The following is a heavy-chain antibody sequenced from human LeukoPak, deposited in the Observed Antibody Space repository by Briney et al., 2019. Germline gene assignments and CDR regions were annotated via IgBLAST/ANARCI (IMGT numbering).Heavy chain of an antibody. Sequence: ASVKVSCKASGYTFTSYDINWVRQATGQGLEWMGWMNPNSGNTGYAQKFQGRVTITRNTSISTAYMELSSLRSEDMAVYYCARDGVDDAFDIWGQGTMVTVSS. CDR1: GYTFTSYD. J-gene: IGHJ3*02. V-gene: IGHV1-8*03. CDR3: ARDGVDDAFDI. CDR2: MNPNSGNT. D-gene: IGHD3-3*01.